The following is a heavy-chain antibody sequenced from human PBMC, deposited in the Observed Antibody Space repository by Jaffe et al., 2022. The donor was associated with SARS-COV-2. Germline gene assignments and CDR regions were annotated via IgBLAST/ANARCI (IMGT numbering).Heavy chain of an antibody. CDR2: VFSNDDK. Sequence: QVTLNESGPVLVKPTETLTLTCTVSGFSLSNPKLGVSWIRQPPGKALEWLAHVFSNDDKSYSTSLKSRLTISRDTSKSQVVLTMTDMNPVDTATYYCARARSSSEPRYLKTMPGIFEYWGQGALVTVSS. CDR1: GFSLSNPKLG. V-gene: IGHV2-26*01. D-gene: IGHD6-19*01. J-gene: IGHJ4*02. CDR3: ARARSSSEPRYLKTMPGIFEY.